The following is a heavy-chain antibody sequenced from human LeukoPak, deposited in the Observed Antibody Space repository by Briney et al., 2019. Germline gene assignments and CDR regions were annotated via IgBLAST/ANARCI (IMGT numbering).Heavy chain of an antibody. Sequence: GGSLRLSCAASGFTFSTYAMSWVRQAPGKGLEWVSAISGSGGITYYADSVKGRFTITRDNSENTLYLQMHSLRAEDTAVYYCARDRPNYYGSDGHYYRRDGDYWGRGTLVSVSS. CDR1: GFTFSTYA. V-gene: IGHV3-23*01. CDR3: ARDRPNYYGSDGHYYRRDGDY. CDR2: ISGSGGIT. J-gene: IGHJ4*02. D-gene: IGHD3-22*01.